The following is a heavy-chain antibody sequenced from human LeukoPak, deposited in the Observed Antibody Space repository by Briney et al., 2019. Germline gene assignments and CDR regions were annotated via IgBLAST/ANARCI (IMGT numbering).Heavy chain of an antibody. CDR3: ARRRDDSDAFDI. J-gene: IGHJ3*02. D-gene: IGHD3-3*01. Sequence: PSETLSLTCAVSGYSISSAYYWGWIRQPPGKGLEWIGSIYHSGSTYYDPSLKSRVTISVDTSKKQLSLKLSSVTAADTAVYYCARRRDDSDAFDIWGQGTMVTVSS. V-gene: IGHV4-38-2*01. CDR2: IYHSGST. CDR1: GYSISSAYY.